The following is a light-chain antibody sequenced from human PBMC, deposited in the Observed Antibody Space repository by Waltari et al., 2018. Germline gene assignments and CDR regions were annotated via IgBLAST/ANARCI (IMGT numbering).Light chain of an antibody. Sequence: DIQMTQSPSSLSASVGDRVTITCRASQRISRFLNWYQQKPGTVPKLLIYGASNLQSGVPTRFIGSGSGTDFTLTISSLQPEDFATYYCQQSYDTWKFGQGTKVEI. V-gene: IGKV1-39*01. CDR2: GAS. CDR3: QQSYDTWK. CDR1: QRISRF. J-gene: IGKJ1*01.